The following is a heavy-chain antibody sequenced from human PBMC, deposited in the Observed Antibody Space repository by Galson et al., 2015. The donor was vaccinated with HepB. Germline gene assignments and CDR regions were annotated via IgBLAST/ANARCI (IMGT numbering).Heavy chain of an antibody. CDR3: ARDLGGEDSGDAFDI. V-gene: IGHV1-46*01. J-gene: IGHJ3*02. CDR1: GGTFTSYY. CDR2: INPSGGST. Sequence: SVKVSCKASGGTFTSYYMHWVRQAPGQGLEWMGIINPSGGSTSYAQKFQGRVTMTRDTSTSTVYMELSSLRSEDTAVYYCARDLGGEDSGDAFDIWGQGTMVTVSS. D-gene: IGHD3-10*01.